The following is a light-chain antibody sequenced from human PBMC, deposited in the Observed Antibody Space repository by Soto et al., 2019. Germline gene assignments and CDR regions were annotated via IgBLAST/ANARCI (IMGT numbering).Light chain of an antibody. CDR2: AAS. CDR1: QSIGSH. Sequence: IQSTQSPASLAASAGDRVALTCRASQSIGSHVAWYQQKPGRAPSLLVYAASTLQTGVPSRFSGSGSGTDFTLAISSLEPEDFAVYYCQQRNGFPSTFGRGTKVEIK. CDR3: QQRNGFPST. V-gene: IGKV1-9*01. J-gene: IGKJ2*01.